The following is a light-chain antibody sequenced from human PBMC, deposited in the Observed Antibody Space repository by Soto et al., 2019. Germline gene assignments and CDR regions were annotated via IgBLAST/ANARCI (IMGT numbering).Light chain of an antibody. V-gene: IGKV4-1*01. J-gene: IGKJ5*01. CDR1: QTVLDSSNNKNY. Sequence: DIVMTQSPDSLTVSLGERASMSCKSSQTVLDSSNNKNYLAWYQQKPGQPPMLLLFWASTRESGVPDRFSGGGSGTEFTLPISSLQPEDVEVYYCQQYYGTPLIFCQGTRLGIK. CDR2: WAS. CDR3: QQYYGTPLI.